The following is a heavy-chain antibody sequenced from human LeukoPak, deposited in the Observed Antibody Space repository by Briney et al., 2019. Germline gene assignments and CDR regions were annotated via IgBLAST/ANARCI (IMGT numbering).Heavy chain of an antibody. V-gene: IGHV4-39*01. J-gene: IGHJ3*02. Sequence: SETLSLTCAVYSGSFTDYYWGWIRQPPGKGLEWIGSIYYSGSTYYNPSLKSRVTISVDTSKNQFSLKLSSVTAADTAVYYCARQVVGAASYAFDIWGQGTMVTVSS. D-gene: IGHD1-26*01. CDR1: SGSFTDYY. CDR2: IYYSGST. CDR3: ARQVVGAASYAFDI.